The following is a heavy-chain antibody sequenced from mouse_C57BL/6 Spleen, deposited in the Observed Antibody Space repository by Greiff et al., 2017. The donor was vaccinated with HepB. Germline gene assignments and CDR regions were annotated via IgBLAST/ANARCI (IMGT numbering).Heavy chain of an antibody. V-gene: IGHV1-81*01. CDR2: IYPRSGNT. Sequence: SGAELARPGASVKLSCKASGYTFTSYGISWVKQRTGQGLEWIGEIYPRSGNTYYNEKFKGKATLTADKSSSTAYMELRSLTSEDSAVYFCSPYYYGSSYWYFDVWGTGTTVTVSS. D-gene: IGHD1-1*01. CDR3: SPYYYGSSYWYFDV. CDR1: GYTFTSYG. J-gene: IGHJ1*03.